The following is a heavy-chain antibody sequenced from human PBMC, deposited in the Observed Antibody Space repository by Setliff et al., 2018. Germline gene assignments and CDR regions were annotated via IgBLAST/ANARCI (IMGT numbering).Heavy chain of an antibody. V-gene: IGHV1-3*01. Sequence: ASVKVSCKASGYIFTNYVIQWVRQAPGQGLEWMGWINVANGNTRYSQKLQGRVTITMDTPATTVYMEVTSLTSGDTAIYYCAKLVRYCSTTTCQRASGDEYLGQGTLVTVS. CDR3: AKLVRYCSTTTCQRASGDEY. D-gene: IGHD2-8*01. J-gene: IGHJ4*02. CDR1: GYIFTNYV. CDR2: INVANGNT.